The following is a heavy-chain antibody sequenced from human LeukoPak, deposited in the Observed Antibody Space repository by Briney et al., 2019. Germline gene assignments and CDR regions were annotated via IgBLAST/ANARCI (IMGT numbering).Heavy chain of an antibody. CDR3: ARVSGNIQIWPQPFGDGMDV. Sequence: PGGSLRLSCAASGFTFSTSTMSWVRQAPGKGLEWISATRGSGNPTYYADSVKGRFTISREDSKNTLYLQMNILRAEDTAIYYCARVSGNIQIWPQPFGDGMDVWGQGTTVTVSS. J-gene: IGHJ6*02. CDR1: GFTFSTST. D-gene: IGHD3-10*01. CDR2: TRGSGNPT. V-gene: IGHV3-23*01.